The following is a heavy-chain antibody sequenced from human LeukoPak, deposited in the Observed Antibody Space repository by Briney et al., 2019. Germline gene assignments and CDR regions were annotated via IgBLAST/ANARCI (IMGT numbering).Heavy chain of an antibody. CDR3: ARVRPYCSSTSCYFTADYFDY. J-gene: IGHJ4*02. CDR1: GGSISSYY. CDR2: IYYSGST. V-gene: IGHV4-59*08. D-gene: IGHD2-2*01. Sequence: SETLSLTCTVSGGSISSYYWSWIRQPPGKGLEWIGYIYYSGSTNYNPSLKSRVTISVDTSKNQFSLKLSSVTAADTAVYYCARVRPYCSSTSCYFTADYFDYWGQGTLVTVSS.